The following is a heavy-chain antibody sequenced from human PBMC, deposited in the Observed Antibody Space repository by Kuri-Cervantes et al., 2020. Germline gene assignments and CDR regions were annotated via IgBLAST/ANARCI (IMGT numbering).Heavy chain of an antibody. V-gene: IGHV3-48*04. CDR3: ARGGWNGWRPFDY. CDR1: GFTFSSYS. CDR2: ISSSGSTI. J-gene: IGHJ4*02. Sequence: GESLKISCAASGFTFSSYSMNWVRQAPGKGLEWVSYISSSGSTIYYADSVKGRFTISRDNAKNSLYLQMNSLRAEDTAVYCCARGGWNGWRPFDYWGQGTLVTVSS. D-gene: IGHD1-1*01.